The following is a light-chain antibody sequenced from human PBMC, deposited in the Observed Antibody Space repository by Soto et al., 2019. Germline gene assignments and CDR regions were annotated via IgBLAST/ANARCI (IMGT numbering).Light chain of an antibody. J-gene: IGLJ2*01. V-gene: IGLV2-8*01. CDR2: EVS. Sequence: QSVLTQPPSASGSPGQSVTISCTGTSSDVGGYNYVSWYQQHPGKAPKLMIYEVSKRPSGVPDRFSGSKSCNTASLTVSGLQAEDEADYYCSSYAGSNVVFGGGTKLTVL. CDR3: SSYAGSNVV. CDR1: SSDVGGYNY.